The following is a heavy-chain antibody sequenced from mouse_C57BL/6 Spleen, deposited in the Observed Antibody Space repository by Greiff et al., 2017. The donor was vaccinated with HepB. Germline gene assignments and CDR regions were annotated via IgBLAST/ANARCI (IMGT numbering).Heavy chain of an antibody. CDR1: GYTFTGYW. D-gene: IGHD1-1*01. CDR3: ARELGITTVVATRAWFAY. V-gene: IGHV1-9*01. Sequence: QVQLQQSGAELMKPGASVKLSCKATGYTFTGYWIEWVKQRPGHGLEWIGEILPGSGSTNYNEKFKGKATFTADTSSNTAYMQLSSLTTEDSAIYYCARELGITTVVATRAWFAYWGQGTLVTVSA. J-gene: IGHJ3*01. CDR2: ILPGSGST.